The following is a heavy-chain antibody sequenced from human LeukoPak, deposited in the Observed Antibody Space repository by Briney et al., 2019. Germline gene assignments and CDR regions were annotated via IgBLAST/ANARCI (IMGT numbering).Heavy chain of an antibody. CDR2: ISWNSGSI. Sequence: GGSLRLSCAASGFTFDDYAMHWVRHAPGKGLEGVSGISWNSGSIGYADSVKGRFTISRDNAKNSLYLQMNSLRAEDTALYYCAKIGGGSRYYYDSSGYSQPVDYWGQGTLVTVSS. V-gene: IGHV3-9*01. J-gene: IGHJ4*02. CDR3: AKIGGGSRYYYDSSGYSQPVDY. CDR1: GFTFDDYA. D-gene: IGHD3-22*01.